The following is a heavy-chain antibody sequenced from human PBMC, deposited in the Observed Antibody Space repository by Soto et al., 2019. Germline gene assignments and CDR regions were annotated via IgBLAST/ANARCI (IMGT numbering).Heavy chain of an antibody. J-gene: IGHJ4*02. Sequence: GGSLRLSCAASGFTFSSYGMHWVRQAPGKGLEWVAVIWYDGSNKYYADSVKGRFTISRDNSKNTLYLQMNSLRAEDTAVYYCARDPYRLQGPFDYWGQGTLVTVSS. V-gene: IGHV3-33*01. CDR2: IWYDGSNK. CDR1: GFTFSSYG. D-gene: IGHD4-4*01. CDR3: ARDPYRLQGPFDY.